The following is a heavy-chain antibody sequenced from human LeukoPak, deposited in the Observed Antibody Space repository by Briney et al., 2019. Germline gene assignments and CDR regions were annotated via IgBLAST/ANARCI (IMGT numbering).Heavy chain of an antibody. CDR1: GYTFTGYY. D-gene: IGHD1-26*01. J-gene: IGHJ6*03. CDR2: INPNSGGT. V-gene: IGHV1-2*02. Sequence: ASVKVSCKASGYTFTGYYMHWVRQAPGQGLEWMGWINPNSGGTNYAQKFQGRVTMTRNTSISTAYMELSSLRSEDTAVYYCARGPAVGYYYYYMDVWGKGTTVTISS. CDR3: ARGPAVGYYYYYMDV.